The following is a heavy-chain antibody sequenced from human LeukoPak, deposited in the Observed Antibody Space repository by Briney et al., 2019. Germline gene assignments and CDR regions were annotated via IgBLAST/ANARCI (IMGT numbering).Heavy chain of an antibody. V-gene: IGHV5-51*01. J-gene: IGHJ4*02. CDR2: IYPGDSDT. CDR3: ARCVEMATEFDY. CDR1: GYRFTSYW. Sequence: GESLKISCKGSGYRFTSYWIGWVRPLPGKGLEWMGIIYPGDSDTRYSPSFQGQVTISADKSISTAYLQWSSLKASDTAMYYCARCVEMATEFDYWGQGTLVTVSS. D-gene: IGHD5-24*01.